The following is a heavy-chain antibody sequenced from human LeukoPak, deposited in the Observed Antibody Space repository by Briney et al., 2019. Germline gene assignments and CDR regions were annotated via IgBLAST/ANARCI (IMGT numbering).Heavy chain of an antibody. V-gene: IGHV3-21*04. Sequence: PGGSLRLSCAASGFTFSSYNMNWVRQAPGEGLEWVSSISTSSSYIYYADSVQGRFTISRDNAKNSLYLQMNSLRAEDTAVYFCAKGPTYWYFDLWGRGTLVTVSS. CDR1: GFTFSSYN. CDR2: ISTSSSYI. J-gene: IGHJ2*01. CDR3: AKGPTYWYFDL.